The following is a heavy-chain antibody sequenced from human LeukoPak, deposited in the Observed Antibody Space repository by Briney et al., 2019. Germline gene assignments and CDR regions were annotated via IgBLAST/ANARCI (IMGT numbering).Heavy chain of an antibody. CDR1: GGSISSSSYY. CDR3: ARDLEMEGWFDP. V-gene: IGHV4-39*07. Sequence: SETLSLTCTVSGGSISSSSYYWGWIRQPPGKGLEWIGSIYYSGSTNYNPSLKSRVTISVDTSKNQFSLKLSSVTAADTAVYYCARDLEMEGWFDPWGQGTLVTVSS. CDR2: IYYSGST. D-gene: IGHD5-24*01. J-gene: IGHJ5*02.